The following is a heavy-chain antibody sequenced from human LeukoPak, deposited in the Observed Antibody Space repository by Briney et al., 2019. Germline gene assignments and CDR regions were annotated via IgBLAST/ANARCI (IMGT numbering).Heavy chain of an antibody. J-gene: IGHJ4*02. Sequence: GGSLRLSCAASGFTFRDAGMSWVRQAPGKGLEWVGRIRSETDGGTTDYAAPVKGRFTISRDDSKSMVYLQMSSLKTEDTAVYFCAHRDTAMVRVDYWGQGTLVTVSS. CDR3: AHRDTAMVRVDY. CDR2: IRSETDGGTT. V-gene: IGHV3-15*01. CDR1: GFTFRDAG. D-gene: IGHD5-18*01.